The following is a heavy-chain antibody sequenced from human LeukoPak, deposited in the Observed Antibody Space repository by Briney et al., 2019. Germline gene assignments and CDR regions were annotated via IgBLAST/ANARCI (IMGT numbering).Heavy chain of an antibody. J-gene: IGHJ5*01. CDR1: GGSISSGGYS. CDR2: IYHSGRI. D-gene: IGHD2-15*01. Sequence: SETLSLTCAVSGGSISSGGYSWSWIRQTPGKGLEWIGNIYHSGRIYYNSSLKSRVTISVDRSKNQLSLKLSSVTAADTAVYDCARGPLGYCSGGSCYPRSFDSWGQGTLVTVSS. CDR3: ARGPLGYCSGGSCYPRSFDS. V-gene: IGHV4-30-2*01.